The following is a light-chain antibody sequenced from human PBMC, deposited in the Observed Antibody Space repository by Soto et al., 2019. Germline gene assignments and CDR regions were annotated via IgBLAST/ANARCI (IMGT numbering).Light chain of an antibody. CDR3: QQRSNWPPLT. J-gene: IGKJ4*01. Sequence: IVLTQSPGTLSLSPGERATLNCRASQSVRSSYLAWYQQQPGQAPRLLIHGASRRATGIPARFSGSGSGTDFTLTISSLEPEDFAVYYCQQRSNWPPLTFGGGTKVDIK. CDR2: GAS. CDR1: QSVRSSY. V-gene: IGKV3D-20*02.